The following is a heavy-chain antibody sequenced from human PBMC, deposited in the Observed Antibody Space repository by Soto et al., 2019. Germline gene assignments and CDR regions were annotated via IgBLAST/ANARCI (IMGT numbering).Heavy chain of an antibody. V-gene: IGHV4-4*07. CDR3: ARGQRFSDWFDP. CDR1: GGAIGSHY. Sequence: QIQLQESGPGLVKPSETLSLTCTISGGAIGSHYWTWIRQPAGTGLEWIGRIYSSGSTQYNPSLQSRVTMSLDTSKNQFSLRLESVTAADTAVYYCARGQRFSDWFDPWGQGTLVTVSS. J-gene: IGHJ5*02. CDR2: IYSSGST. D-gene: IGHD3-3*01.